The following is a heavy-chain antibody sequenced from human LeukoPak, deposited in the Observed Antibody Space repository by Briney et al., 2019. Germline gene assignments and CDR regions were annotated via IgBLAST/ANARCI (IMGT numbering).Heavy chain of an antibody. CDR3: ARRGGSYSHSDF. J-gene: IGHJ4*02. D-gene: IGHD1-26*01. Sequence: ASVKVSCRASGYTFSSYGIIWVRQAPGQGLQWMGWVSPFNGNTDYAPKLQGRVTMTTDTSTTTAYMELRSLTSDDTAVYYCARRGGSYSHSDFWGQGTLVTVSS. V-gene: IGHV1-18*01. CDR2: VSPFNGNT. CDR1: GYTFSSYG.